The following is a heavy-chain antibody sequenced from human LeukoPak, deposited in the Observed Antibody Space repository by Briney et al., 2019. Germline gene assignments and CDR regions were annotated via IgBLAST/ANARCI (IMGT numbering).Heavy chain of an antibody. CDR1: GGSISSSSYY. Sequence: SETLSLTCTVSGGSISSSSYYWGWIRQPPGKGLEWIGSIYYSGSTYYNPSLKSRVTISVDTSKNQFSLKLSSVTAADTAVYYRARQGASIVGAVKGFDYWGQGTLVTVSS. CDR3: ARQGASIVGAVKGFDY. J-gene: IGHJ4*02. D-gene: IGHD1-26*01. V-gene: IGHV4-39*01. CDR2: IYYSGST.